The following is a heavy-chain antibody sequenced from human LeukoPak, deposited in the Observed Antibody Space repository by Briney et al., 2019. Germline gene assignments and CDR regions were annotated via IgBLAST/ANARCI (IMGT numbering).Heavy chain of an antibody. J-gene: IGHJ6*03. V-gene: IGHV4-4*07. CDR1: GGSISSYY. CDR3: ARGEAVDSGYDYSYYYYMDV. CDR2: IYTSGST. D-gene: IGHD5-12*01. Sequence: SETLSLTCTVSGGSISSYYWSWLRQPAGKGLEWLGRIYTSGSTNYNPSLKSRVTMSIDTSKNQFSLKLSSVTAADTAVYYCARGEAVDSGYDYSYYYYMDVWGKGTTVTVSS.